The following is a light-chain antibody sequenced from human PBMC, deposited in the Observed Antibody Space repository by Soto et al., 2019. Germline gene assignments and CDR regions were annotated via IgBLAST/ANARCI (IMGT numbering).Light chain of an antibody. Sequence: EIVLTQSPATLSLSPGERATLSCRASQSVSSYLAWYQQKPGQAPRLLIYDASNRATGIPARFSGSGSGTDFTPTISSLEPEDFAVSYCQQRSNWPGTFGQGTKVDIK. CDR1: QSVSSY. CDR2: DAS. J-gene: IGKJ1*01. CDR3: QQRSNWPGT. V-gene: IGKV3-11*01.